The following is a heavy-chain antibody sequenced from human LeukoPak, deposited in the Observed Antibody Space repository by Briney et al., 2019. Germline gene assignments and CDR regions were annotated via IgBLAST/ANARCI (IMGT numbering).Heavy chain of an antibody. J-gene: IGHJ4*02. CDR1: GGTFSSYA. D-gene: IGHD2-15*01. Sequence: SVKISCKASGGTFSSYAISWVRQAPRQGLEWMGRIIPIFGTANYAQKFQGRVTITTDESTSTAYMELSSLRSEDTAVYYCASTCSGGSCYGMYVDYWGQGTLVTVSS. V-gene: IGHV1-69*05. CDR2: IIPIFGTA. CDR3: ASTCSGGSCYGMYVDY.